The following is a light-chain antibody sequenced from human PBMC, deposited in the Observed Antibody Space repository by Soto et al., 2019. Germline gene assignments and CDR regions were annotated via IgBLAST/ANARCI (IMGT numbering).Light chain of an antibody. V-gene: IGKV3-11*01. CDR2: GDS. J-gene: IGKJ3*01. Sequence: EIVLTQSPATLSLSPGERATLSCGASQRIVSSLAWYQQKAGQAPRLLIYGDSTRAAGVQARFSGSGSGTDLTLTISSLETEDDEFAFCLHRNRWPPRFTFGPGTAV. CDR1: QRIVSS. CDR3: LHRNRWPPRFT.